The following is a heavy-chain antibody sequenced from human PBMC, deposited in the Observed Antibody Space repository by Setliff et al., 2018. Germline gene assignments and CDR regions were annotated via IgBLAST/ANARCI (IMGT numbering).Heavy chain of an antibody. CDR1: GDSISSRRNY. J-gene: IGHJ6*03. D-gene: IGHD3-3*01. CDR2: IYTSWST. V-gene: IGHV4-61*09. Sequence: KASETLSLTCTVSGDSISSRRNYWGWFRQPAGKELEWIGQIYTSWSTNYNPSLRSRVTISLDAPKNQFSLELTSVTAADTAVYYCARMSGFQYMDVWGKGTTVTV. CDR3: ARMSGFQYMDV.